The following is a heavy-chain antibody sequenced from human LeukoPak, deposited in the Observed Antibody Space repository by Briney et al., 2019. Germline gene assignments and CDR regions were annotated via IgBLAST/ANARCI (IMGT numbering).Heavy chain of an antibody. J-gene: IGHJ4*02. Sequence: GGSLRLSCAASGFTVSSNYMSWVRQAPGKGLVWVSVIYSGGSTYYADSVKGRFTISRDNSKNTLYLQMNSLRAEDTAVYYCARARYDFWSGYSYYFDYWGQGTLVTVSS. CDR3: ARARYDFWSGYSYYFDY. CDR1: GFTVSSNY. V-gene: IGHV3-53*01. D-gene: IGHD3-3*01. CDR2: IYSGGST.